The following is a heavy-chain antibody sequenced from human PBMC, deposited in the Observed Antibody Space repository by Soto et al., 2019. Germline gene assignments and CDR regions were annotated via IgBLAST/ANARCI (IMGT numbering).Heavy chain of an antibody. CDR3: AGERSGGGGNWFDP. CDR2: MNPNSGNT. V-gene: IGHV1-8*01. D-gene: IGHD3-10*01. J-gene: IGHJ5*02. Sequence: QVQLVQSGAEVKKPGASVKVSCKASGYTFTSYDINWVRQATGQGLEWMGWMNPNSGNTAYAQKFQGRITMTSNTSITTAYMELSSLRSAAPAFFFFAGERSGGGGNWFDPWGQGTLVTVSS. CDR1: GYTFTSYD.